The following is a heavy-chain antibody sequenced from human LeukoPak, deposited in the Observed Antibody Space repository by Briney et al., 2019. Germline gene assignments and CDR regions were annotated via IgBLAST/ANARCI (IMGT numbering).Heavy chain of an antibody. CDR2: INPSGGST. V-gene: IGHV1-46*01. CDR3: AREAEVDDAFDI. Sequence: ASVTVSCKASGYTFTSYYMHWVRQAPGQGLEWMGIINPSGGSTSYAQKFQGRVTMTRDTSTSTVYMELSSLRSEDTAVYYCAREAEVDDAFDIWGQGTMVTVSS. CDR1: GYTFTSYY. J-gene: IGHJ3*02.